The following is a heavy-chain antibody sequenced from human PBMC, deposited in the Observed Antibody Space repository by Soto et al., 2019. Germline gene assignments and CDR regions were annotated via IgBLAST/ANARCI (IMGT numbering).Heavy chain of an antibody. J-gene: IGHJ4*02. Sequence: SETLSLTCTVSGGSISSSSYYWGWIRQPPGKGLEWIGSIYYSGSTYYNPSLKSRVTISVDTSKNQFSLKLSSVTAADTAVYYCARQGGTIFGVVIIPGFDYWGQGTLVTVSS. V-gene: IGHV4-39*01. D-gene: IGHD3-3*01. CDR3: ARQGGTIFGVVIIPGFDY. CDR2: IYYSGST. CDR1: GGSISSSSYY.